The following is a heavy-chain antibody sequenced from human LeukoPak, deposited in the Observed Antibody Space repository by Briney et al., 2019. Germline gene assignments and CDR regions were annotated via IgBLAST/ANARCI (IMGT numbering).Heavy chain of an antibody. D-gene: IGHD2-2*02. J-gene: IGHJ4*02. CDR3: TTSRTNDCSSPSCYTDY. CDR2: VYYTGST. Sequence: SETLSLTCTVSGASIYTSSSYWGWIRQPPGKGLEWIASVYYTGSTYYSPSLKSRATISVDTSKNQFSLELNSVTDADTDVYYCTTSRTNDCSSPSCYTDYWGQGTLVTVSS. V-gene: IGHV4-39*01. CDR1: GASIYTSSSY.